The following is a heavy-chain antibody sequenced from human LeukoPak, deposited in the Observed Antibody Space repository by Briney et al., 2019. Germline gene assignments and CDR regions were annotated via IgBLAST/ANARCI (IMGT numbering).Heavy chain of an antibody. D-gene: IGHD2-2*02. J-gene: IGHJ6*03. CDR3: ARPPRYCSSTSCYKSGSWLDYYMDV. CDR1: GFTFSDYY. Sequence: PGGSLRLSCAASGFTFSDYYMSWIRQAPGKGLEWVSYIIFSGSPTQYADSVKGRFTISRDNAKNSLYLQMNSLRAEDTAVYYCARPPRYCSSTSCYKSGSWLDYYMDVWGKGTTVTVSS. CDR2: IIFSGSPT. V-gene: IGHV3-11*04.